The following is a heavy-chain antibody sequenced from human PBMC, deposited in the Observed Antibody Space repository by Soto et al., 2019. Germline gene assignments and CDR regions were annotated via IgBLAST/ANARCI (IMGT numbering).Heavy chain of an antibody. CDR3: AKGRSSGGSCNNY. D-gene: IGHD2-15*01. V-gene: IGHV3-23*01. CDR1: GFTFNNYA. J-gene: IGHJ4*02. CDR2: ITGGGDKT. Sequence: GGSLRLSCAASGFTFNNYAMTWVRQAPGRGLEWVSTITGGGDKTYYADSVKGRFTISRDNSRNTVFMQMNSLRAEDTAIYYCAKGRSSGGSCNNYWGQGTLGHRLL.